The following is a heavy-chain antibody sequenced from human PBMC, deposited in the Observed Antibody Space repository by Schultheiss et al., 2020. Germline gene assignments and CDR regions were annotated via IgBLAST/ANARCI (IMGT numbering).Heavy chain of an antibody. J-gene: IGHJ4*02. D-gene: IGHD3-10*01. CDR3: ARRGRAGVQGEIDY. Sequence: SETLSLTCAVYRGSFSGYYWSWIRQPPGKGLEWIGEINHSGSTNYNPSLKSRVTISVDTSKNQFSLKLSSVTAADTAVYYCARRGRAGVQGEIDYWGQGTLVTVSS. CDR2: INHSGST. V-gene: IGHV4-34*01. CDR1: RGSFSGYY.